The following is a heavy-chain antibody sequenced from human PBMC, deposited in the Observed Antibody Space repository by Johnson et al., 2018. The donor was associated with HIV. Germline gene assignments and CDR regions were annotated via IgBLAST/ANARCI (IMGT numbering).Heavy chain of an antibody. CDR3: AKDIAVAGDAFDI. Sequence: VQLVESGGGLVQPGGSLRLSCAASGFTFSNYGMHWVRQAPGKGLEWVAFIRYDGTNKYYTDSVKGRFTISRDNSNNTLYLQMNSLRAEDTALYYCAKDIAVAGDAFDIWGQGTMVTVSS. J-gene: IGHJ3*02. CDR1: GFTFSNYG. D-gene: IGHD6-19*01. V-gene: IGHV3-30*02. CDR2: IRYDGTNK.